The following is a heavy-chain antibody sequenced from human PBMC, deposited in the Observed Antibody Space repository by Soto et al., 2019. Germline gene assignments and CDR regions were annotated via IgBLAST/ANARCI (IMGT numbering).Heavy chain of an antibody. Sequence: GGSLRLSCAASGFTFSSYSMNWVRQAPGKGLEWVSSISSSSSFIYYADSVKGRFTISRDNAKNSLYLQMNSLRAEDTAVYYCARPSSGRPLQHWGQGTLVTVSS. D-gene: IGHD6-19*01. CDR3: ARPSSGRPLQH. V-gene: IGHV3-21*01. J-gene: IGHJ1*01. CDR2: ISSSSSFI. CDR1: GFTFSSYS.